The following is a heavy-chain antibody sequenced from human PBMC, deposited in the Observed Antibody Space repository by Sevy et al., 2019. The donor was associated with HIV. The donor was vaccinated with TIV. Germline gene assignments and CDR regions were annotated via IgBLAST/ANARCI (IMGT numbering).Heavy chain of an antibody. CDR1: GFRFSSYG. CDR3: TKDMVTFGGIIANSPGGFDI. CDR2: LPNDGSKE. Sequence: GGSLRLSCAASGFRFSSYGMNWVRQAPGKGLEWVAFLPNDGSKEDYAASVKGRFTISRDNSKNTLYLQMNSLRAEDTAVYYCTKDMVTFGGIIANSPGGFDIWGQGTMVTVSS. J-gene: IGHJ3*02. D-gene: IGHD3-16*02. V-gene: IGHV3-30*02.